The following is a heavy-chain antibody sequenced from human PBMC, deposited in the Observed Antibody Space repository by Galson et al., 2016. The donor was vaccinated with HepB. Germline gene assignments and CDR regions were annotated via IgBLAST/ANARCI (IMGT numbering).Heavy chain of an antibody. Sequence: SLRLSCAASGFTFSSYGMNWVRQAPGKGLQWAAIIWYDGSIKYYADSVRGRFSISRDNSKNTLYLQMNSLRAEDTAVYYCARDSWEVNAFDIWGQGTMVTVSS. CDR1: GFTFSSYG. CDR2: IWYDGSIK. J-gene: IGHJ3*02. V-gene: IGHV3-33*01. D-gene: IGHD1-26*01. CDR3: ARDSWEVNAFDI.